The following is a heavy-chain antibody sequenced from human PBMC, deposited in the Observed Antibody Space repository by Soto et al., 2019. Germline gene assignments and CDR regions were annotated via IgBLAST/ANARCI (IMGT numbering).Heavy chain of an antibody. CDR3: ARRDSSGYQGPAFDY. Sequence: SETLSLTCTVSCGSISSGGYYWSWIRQHPGKGLEWIGYIYYSGSTYYNPSLKSRVTISVDTSKNQFSLKLSSVTAADTAVYYCARRDSSGYQGPAFDYWGQGTLVTVSS. D-gene: IGHD3-22*01. J-gene: IGHJ4*02. V-gene: IGHV4-31*03. CDR1: CGSISSGGYY. CDR2: IYYSGST.